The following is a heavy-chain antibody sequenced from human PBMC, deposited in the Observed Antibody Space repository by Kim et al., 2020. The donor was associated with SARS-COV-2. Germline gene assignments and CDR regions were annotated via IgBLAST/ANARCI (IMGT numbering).Heavy chain of an antibody. CDR1: GFTFSDYY. CDR3: ARDHYPIAVAGTNYYYYYGMEV. CDR2: ISSSGSTI. J-gene: IGHJ6*02. V-gene: IGHV3-11*04. D-gene: IGHD6-19*01. Sequence: GGSLRLSCAASGFTFSDYYMSWIRQAPGKGLEWVSYISSSGSTIYYADSVKGRFTISRDNAKNSLYLQMNSLRAEDTAVYYCARDHYPIAVAGTNYYYYYGMEVWGQGTTVTLSS.